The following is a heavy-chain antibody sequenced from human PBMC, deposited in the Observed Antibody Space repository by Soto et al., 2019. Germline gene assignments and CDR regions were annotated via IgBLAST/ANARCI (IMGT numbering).Heavy chain of an antibody. J-gene: IGHJ4*02. V-gene: IGHV3-30*18. CDR1: GFTFSSYG. CDR2: ISYDGSNK. CDR3: AKDNTHCSGGSRFGCDY. D-gene: IGHD2-15*01. Sequence: QVQLVESGGGVVQPGRSLRLSCAASGFTFSSYGMHWVRQAPGKGLEWVAVISYDGSNKYYADSVKGRFTISRDNSKNTLYLQMNSLRDEDTAVYYCAKDNTHCSGGSRFGCDYWGQGTLATVSS.